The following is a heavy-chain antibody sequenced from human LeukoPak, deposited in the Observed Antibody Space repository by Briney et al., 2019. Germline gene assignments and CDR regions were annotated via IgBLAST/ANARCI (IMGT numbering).Heavy chain of an antibody. D-gene: IGHD3-10*01. V-gene: IGHV4-39*07. CDR3: AKTYYSSSGSWD. CDR2: IYYSGST. Sequence: PSETLSLTCTVSGGSISSSSYYWGWIRQPPGKGLEWIGSIYYSGSTYYNPSLKSRVTISLDTSKNQFSLRLNSVTAADTAVYYCAKTYYSSSGSWDWGQGTLVTVSS. CDR1: GGSISSSSYY. J-gene: IGHJ1*01.